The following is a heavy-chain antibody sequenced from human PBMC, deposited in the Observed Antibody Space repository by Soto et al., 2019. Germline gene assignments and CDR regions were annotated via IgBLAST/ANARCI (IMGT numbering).Heavy chain of an antibody. CDR2: IYYSGST. J-gene: IGHJ4*02. V-gene: IGHV4-31*03. CDR1: GGSISSGGYY. Sequence: QVQLQESGPGLVKPSQTLSLTCTVSGGSISSGGYYWSWFRQHPGKGLEWIGYIYYSGSTYYNPSLKSRVTISVDTSKNPFSLKLSSVTAADTAVYYCARDHHGDYIDYWGQGTLVTVSS. D-gene: IGHD4-17*01. CDR3: ARDHHGDYIDY.